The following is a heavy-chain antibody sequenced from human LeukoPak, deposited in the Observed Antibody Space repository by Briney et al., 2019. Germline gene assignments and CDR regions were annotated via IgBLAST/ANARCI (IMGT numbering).Heavy chain of an antibody. J-gene: IGHJ6*03. CDR1: GGTFSSYA. Sequence: SVKVSCKASGGTFSSYAISWVRQAPGQGLEWMGGIIPIFGTANYAQKFQGRVTITTDESTSTAYTELSSLRSEDTAVYYCARGRSSTSFFYYYYYMDVWGKGTTVTVSS. CDR2: IIPIFGTA. D-gene: IGHD2-2*01. V-gene: IGHV1-69*05. CDR3: ARGRSSTSFFYYYYYMDV.